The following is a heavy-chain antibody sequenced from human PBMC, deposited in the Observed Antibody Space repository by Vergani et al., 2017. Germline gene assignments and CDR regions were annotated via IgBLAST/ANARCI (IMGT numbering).Heavy chain of an antibody. CDR3: ARVDFEGIEAAGPIDY. CDR2: IYYSGST. V-gene: IGHV4-59*01. CDR1: GGSISSYY. Sequence: QVQLQESGPGLVKPSETLSLTCTVSGGSISSYYWSWFRQPPGKGLVWIGYIYYSGSTNYNPSLKSRVTISVDTSKNQFSLKLSSVTAADTAVYYCARVDFEGIEAAGPIDYWGQGTLVTVSS. J-gene: IGHJ4*02. D-gene: IGHD6-13*01.